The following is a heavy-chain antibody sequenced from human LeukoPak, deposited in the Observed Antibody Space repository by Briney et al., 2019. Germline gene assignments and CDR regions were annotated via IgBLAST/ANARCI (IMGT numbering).Heavy chain of an antibody. V-gene: IGHV3-21*01. J-gene: IGHJ3*02. CDR2: ISSSSSYI. CDR3: ARDAKQRLRFGAFDI. Sequence: PGGSLRLSCAASGFTFSSYSMNWVRQAPGKGLEWVSSISSSSSYIYYADSVKGRFTISRDNAKNSLYLQMNSLRDEDTAVYYCARDAKQRLRFGAFDIWGQGTMVTVSS. CDR1: GFTFSSYS. D-gene: IGHD6-25*01.